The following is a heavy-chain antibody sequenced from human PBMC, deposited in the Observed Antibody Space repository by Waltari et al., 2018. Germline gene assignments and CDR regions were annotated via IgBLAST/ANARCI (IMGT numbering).Heavy chain of an antibody. CDR3: IKDAYGPNDY. V-gene: IGHV3-74*01. D-gene: IGHD3-10*01. Sequence: EVQLVESGGGLVLPGGSLSLSCAASGFPVPTSWMPWVRQAPGKGLVWVSRINPRGNVINYADSVKGRFTISRDIAKNTLHLQMSSLRAEDTAIYYCIKDAYGPNDYWGQGALVTVSS. CDR1: GFPVPTSW. CDR2: INPRGNVI. J-gene: IGHJ4*02.